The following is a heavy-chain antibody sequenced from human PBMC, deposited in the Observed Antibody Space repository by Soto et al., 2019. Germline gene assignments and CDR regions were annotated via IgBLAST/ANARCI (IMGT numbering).Heavy chain of an antibody. J-gene: IGHJ5*02. V-gene: IGHV4-31*03. CDR2: IYYSGST. Sequence: SETLSLTCTVSGGSISSGGHYWSWIRQHPGKGLEWIGYIYYSGSTYYNPSLKSRVTISVDTSKNQFSLKLSSVTAADTAVYYCAXDAVGKRGSSYYNWFDPWGQGTLVTVSS. CDR1: GGSISSGGHY. CDR3: AXDAVGKRGSSYYNWFDP. D-gene: IGHD6-13*01.